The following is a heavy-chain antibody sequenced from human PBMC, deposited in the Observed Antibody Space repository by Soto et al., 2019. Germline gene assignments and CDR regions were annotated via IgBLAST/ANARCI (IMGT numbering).Heavy chain of an antibody. CDR3: ARGILGYCSGGSCYTLNWFDP. Sequence: ASVKVSCTASGYTFTSYGISWVRQAPGQGLEWMGWISAYNGNTNYAQKLQGRVTMTTDTSTSTAYMELRSLRSDDTAVYYCARGILGYCSGGSCYTLNWFDPWGQGTLVTVSS. D-gene: IGHD2-15*01. V-gene: IGHV1-18*01. CDR1: GYTFTSYG. CDR2: ISAYNGNT. J-gene: IGHJ5*02.